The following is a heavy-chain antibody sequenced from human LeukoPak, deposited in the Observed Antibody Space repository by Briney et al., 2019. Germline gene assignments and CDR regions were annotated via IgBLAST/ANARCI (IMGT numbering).Heavy chain of an antibody. V-gene: IGHV1-69*05. CDR3: ARGYDFWSVTDYYMDV. CDR1: GGTFSSYA. Sequence: GASVKVSCKASGGTFSSYAISWVRQAPGQGLEWTGGIIPIFGTANYAQKFQGRVTITTDESTSTAYMELSSLRSEDTAVYYCARGYDFWSVTDYYMDVWGKGTTVTVSS. CDR2: IIPIFGTA. D-gene: IGHD3-3*01. J-gene: IGHJ6*03.